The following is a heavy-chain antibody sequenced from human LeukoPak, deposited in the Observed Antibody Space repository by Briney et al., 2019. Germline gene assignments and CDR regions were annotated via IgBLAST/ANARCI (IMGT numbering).Heavy chain of an antibody. V-gene: IGHV3-33*06. CDR1: GFPFSSYG. CDR3: AKDLGGGYGIFDY. D-gene: IGHD5-12*01. J-gene: IGHJ4*02. CDR2: IWYDGSNK. Sequence: GGSLRLSFAASGFPFSSYGMHWVRPAPGKGLEWVAVIWYDGSNKYYSDSVTGRFTISRDNSKNTLYLQMNSLRAEDTAVYYCAKDLGGGYGIFDYWGQGTLVTVSS.